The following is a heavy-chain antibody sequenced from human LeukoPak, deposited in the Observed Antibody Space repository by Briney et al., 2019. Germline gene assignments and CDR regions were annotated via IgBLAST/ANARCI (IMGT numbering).Heavy chain of an antibody. CDR2: FSTFSGNT. Sequence: ASVKVSCKASGYIFTNYAINWVRQAPGQGLEWVGWFSTFSGNTDYAQNLRGRVILTTDTSTNTAYMELMTLRSDDTAVYYCARGLYDFWSGYQFDHWGQGTLVTVSS. D-gene: IGHD3-3*01. J-gene: IGHJ4*02. V-gene: IGHV1-18*01. CDR3: ARGLYDFWSGYQFDH. CDR1: GYIFTNYA.